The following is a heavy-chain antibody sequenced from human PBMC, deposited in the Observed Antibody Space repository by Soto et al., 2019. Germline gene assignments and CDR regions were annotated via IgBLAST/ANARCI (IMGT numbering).Heavy chain of an antibody. CDR2: ISPMFGAA. J-gene: IGHJ4*02. Sequence: QVQLVQSGAEMKKPGSSVKVSCQSSGGTFNTYAMNWVRQAPGQGPEWMGDISPMFGAANYAPKFQGRVTITADESTGTSYMQLRSLTSEDTALYSCAREVQVHTPAFVYWGQGTRVTVSS. V-gene: IGHV1-69*19. CDR1: GGTFNTYA. D-gene: IGHD2-21*01. CDR3: AREVQVHTPAFVY.